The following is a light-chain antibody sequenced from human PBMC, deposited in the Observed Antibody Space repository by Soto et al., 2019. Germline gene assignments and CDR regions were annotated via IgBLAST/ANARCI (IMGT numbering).Light chain of an antibody. CDR3: GTWDNSLRGVV. Sequence: QSVLTQPPSVSAAPGQRVTISCSGSSSNIGINYVSWYQQFPGTAPKLLIYDNNKRPSGIPDRFSASRSGTSATLGITGLQSGDEADYYCGTWDNSLRGVVFGGGTKLTVL. V-gene: IGLV1-51*01. CDR2: DNN. CDR1: SSNIGINY. J-gene: IGLJ2*01.